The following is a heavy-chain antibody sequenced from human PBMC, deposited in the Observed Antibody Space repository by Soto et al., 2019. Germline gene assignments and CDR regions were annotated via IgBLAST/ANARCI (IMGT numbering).Heavy chain of an antibody. CDR2: ISTYNDDT. J-gene: IGHJ4*02. CDR1: GYTFSNYG. V-gene: IGHV1-18*04. Sequence: ASGKVSCKAAGYTFSNYGVTWVRQAAGQALEWMGRISTYNDDTNYAQNLQGRITLTTDTSTSTAYMELRSLTLDDTALYFCARGDILTGYFDFWGQGTLVTVS. D-gene: IGHD3-9*01. CDR3: ARGDILTGYFDF.